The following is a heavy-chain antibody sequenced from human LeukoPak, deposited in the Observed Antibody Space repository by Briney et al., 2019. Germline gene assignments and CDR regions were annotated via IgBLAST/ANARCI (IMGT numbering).Heavy chain of an antibody. J-gene: IGHJ5*02. CDR1: GGSFSGYY. D-gene: IGHD3-10*01. V-gene: IGHV4-34*01. CDR2: IYYSGST. CDR3: ARANVLLWFGESVRTNWFDP. Sequence: SETLSLTCAVYGGSFSGYYWGWIRQPPGKGLEWIGSIYYSGSTYYNPSLKSRVTISVDTSKNQFSLKLSSVTAADTAVYYCARANVLLWFGESVRTNWFDPWGQGTLVTVSS.